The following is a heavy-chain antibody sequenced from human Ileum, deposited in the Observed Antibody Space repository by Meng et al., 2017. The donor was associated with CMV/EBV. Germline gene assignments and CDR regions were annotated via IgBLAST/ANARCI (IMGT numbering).Heavy chain of an antibody. CDR3: AALGGAAAGIPMYPDN. J-gene: IGHJ4*02. V-gene: IGHV4-39*06. CDR1: GGSLSNNNYF. CDR2: VFYSGNS. D-gene: IGHD6-13*01. Sequence: RLELPEPGPGLVKPSETLSLTCIVSGGSLSNNNYFWGWIRQPPGKGLEWIGSVFYSGNSYYNPSLKSRVTISVDTSKNQLSLKVNSVTAADTAVYYCAALGGAAAGIPMYPDNWGQGTLVTVSS.